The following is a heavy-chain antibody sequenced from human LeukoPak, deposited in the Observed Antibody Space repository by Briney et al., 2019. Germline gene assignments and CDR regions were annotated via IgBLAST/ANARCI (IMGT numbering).Heavy chain of an antibody. CDR1: GGSISSSSYY. D-gene: IGHD3-22*01. J-gene: IGHJ2*01. V-gene: IGHV4-39*07. Sequence: SETLSLTCTVSGGSISSSSYYWGWIRQPPGKGLEWIGSIYYSGSTYYNPSLKSRVTISVDTSKNQFSLKLSSVTAADTAVYYCARAPELDSSGYHQYWYFDLWGRGTLVTVSS. CDR2: IYYSGST. CDR3: ARAPELDSSGYHQYWYFDL.